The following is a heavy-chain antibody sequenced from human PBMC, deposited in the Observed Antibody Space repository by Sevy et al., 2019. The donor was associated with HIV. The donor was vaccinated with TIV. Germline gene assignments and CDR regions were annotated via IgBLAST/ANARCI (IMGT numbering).Heavy chain of an antibody. CDR2: INPNSGVT. Sequence: ASVKVSCKTTGYIFSDYNMHWVRQAPGQGLEWMALINPNSGVTIYAQNFRGRVSVTRDTSMSTAYMELSGLTSEDTAVYYCVREDINAPRTLLSFDIWGQGTMVTVSS. J-gene: IGHJ3*02. CDR1: GYIFSDYN. V-gene: IGHV1-2*06. CDR3: VREDINAPRTLLSFDI. D-gene: IGHD3-3*01.